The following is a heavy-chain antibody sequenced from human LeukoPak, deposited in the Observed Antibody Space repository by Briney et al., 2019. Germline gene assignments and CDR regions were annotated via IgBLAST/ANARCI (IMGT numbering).Heavy chain of an antibody. CDR1: GYTFTDYY. D-gene: IGHD2-15*01. Sequence: ASVKVSCKASGYTFTDYYMHWVRQAPGQGPEWMGWINSNSGATNYAQKFQGRVTMTRDTSISTVYMELSSLRSDDTAVYYCARHSSGGTRAYYYMDVWGKGTTVTVSS. CDR3: ARHSSGGTRAYYYMDV. V-gene: IGHV1-2*02. CDR2: INSNSGAT. J-gene: IGHJ6*03.